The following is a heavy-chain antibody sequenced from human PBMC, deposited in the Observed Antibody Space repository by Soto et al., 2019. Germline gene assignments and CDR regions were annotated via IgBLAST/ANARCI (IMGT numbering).Heavy chain of an antibody. V-gene: IGHV3-23*01. Sequence: EVQLLESGGGLVQPGGSLRLSCAASGFTFSSYAMSWVRQAPGKGLEWVSAISGSGDSTYYADSVKGRFTISRDNSKNTQYLQMNSLRADDTAVYYCAKRTVGWYFELWGRGTLVTVSS. CDR1: GFTFSSYA. J-gene: IGHJ2*01. CDR2: ISGSGDST. CDR3: AKRTVGWYFEL. D-gene: IGHD4-17*01.